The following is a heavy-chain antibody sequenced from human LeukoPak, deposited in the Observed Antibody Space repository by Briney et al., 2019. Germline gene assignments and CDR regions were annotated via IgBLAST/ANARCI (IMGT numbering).Heavy chain of an antibody. V-gene: IGHV4-34*01. CDR1: GGSFSGSY. D-gene: IGHD6-6*01. CDR3: ARGFTVYSSSSYFDY. Sequence: SETLSLTCAVYGGSFSGSYWSWIRQPPGNGREWIGEINHSGSTNYNPSLKSRVTISVDTSKNQFSLKLSSVTAADTAVYYCARGFTVYSSSSYFDYWGQGTLVTVSS. J-gene: IGHJ4*02. CDR2: INHSGST.